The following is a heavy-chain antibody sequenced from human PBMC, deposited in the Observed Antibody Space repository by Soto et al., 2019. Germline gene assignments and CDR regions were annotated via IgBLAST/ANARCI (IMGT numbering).Heavy chain of an antibody. V-gene: IGHV1-69*02. CDR1: GGTFNVYT. D-gene: IGHD6-13*01. CDR3: ALGSWSGETFDI. CDR2: IIPMLAIT. Sequence: QVQLVQSGAEVKKPGSSVKVSCKASGGTFNVYTIIWVRQAPGQGLEWMGRIIPMLAITNYAQGFQGRVTLTADTSTTTAYMELSSLTSEDTAVYYCALGSWSGETFDIWGQGTLVTVSS. J-gene: IGHJ3*02.